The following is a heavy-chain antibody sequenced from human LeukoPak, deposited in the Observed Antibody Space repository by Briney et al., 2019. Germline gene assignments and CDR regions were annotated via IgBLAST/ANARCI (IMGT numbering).Heavy chain of an antibody. D-gene: IGHD1-26*01. CDR2: IRSEENRF. CDR1: RFRFSDFG. CDR3: ARGAGTYYGTDTFDL. Sequence: GGSLRLSCQASRFRFSDFGLHGVRQAPGKGLEWVAFIRSEENRFYYLPSLRGRFTISRDNSKNTLFLQMSSMRHEDTALYYCARGAGTYYGTDTFDLWGQGTMVTVSS. V-gene: IGHV3-30*02. J-gene: IGHJ3*01.